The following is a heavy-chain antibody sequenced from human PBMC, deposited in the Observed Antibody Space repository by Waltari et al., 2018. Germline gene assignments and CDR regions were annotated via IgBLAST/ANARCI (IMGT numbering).Heavy chain of an antibody. CDR3: ARESPSSSVGVDYFDY. Sequence: QVQLQESGPGLVKPSETLSLTCTVSGGSISSYYWSWIRQPPGKGLEWIGYIYYSGSTNYNPSLKSRVTISVDTSKNQFSLKLSSVTAADTAVYYCARESPSSSVGVDYFDYWGQGTLVTVSS. CDR1: GGSISSYY. V-gene: IGHV4-59*01. J-gene: IGHJ4*02. D-gene: IGHD6-25*01. CDR2: IYYSGST.